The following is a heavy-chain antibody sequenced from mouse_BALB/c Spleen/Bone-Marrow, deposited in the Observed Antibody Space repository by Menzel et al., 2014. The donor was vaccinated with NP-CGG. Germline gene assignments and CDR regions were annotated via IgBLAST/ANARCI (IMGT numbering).Heavy chain of an antibody. V-gene: IGHV2-2*02. D-gene: IGHD2-4*01. CDR3: ARGLYYDYEFAY. Sequence: VKLVESGPGLVQPSQSLSIPCTVSGFSLTSYGVHWVRQSPGKGLEWLGVIWSGGSTDYNAAFISRLSISKDNSKSQVFFKMNSLQANDTAIYYCARGLYYDYEFAYWGQGTLVTVSA. CDR1: GFSLTSYG. J-gene: IGHJ3*01. CDR2: IWSGGST.